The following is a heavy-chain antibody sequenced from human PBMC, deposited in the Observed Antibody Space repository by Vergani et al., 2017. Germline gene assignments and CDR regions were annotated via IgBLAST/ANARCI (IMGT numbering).Heavy chain of an antibody. D-gene: IGHD5-24*01. Sequence: VQLVESGGGLVQPGGSLRLSCAASGFTFSSYGMHWVRQAPGKGLEWVAVISYDGSNKYYADSVKGRFTISRDNSKNTLYLQMNSLRAEDTAVYYCAKGEWLQPNYYYYYGMDVWGQGTTVTVSS. CDR1: GFTFSSYG. V-gene: IGHV3-30*18. J-gene: IGHJ6*02. CDR3: AKGEWLQPNYYYYYGMDV. CDR2: ISYDGSNK.